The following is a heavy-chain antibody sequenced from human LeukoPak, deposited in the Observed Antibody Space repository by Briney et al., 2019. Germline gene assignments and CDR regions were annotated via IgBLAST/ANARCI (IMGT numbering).Heavy chain of an antibody. D-gene: IGHD2-2*02. CDR1: GYSFTSYW. V-gene: IGHV5-51*01. J-gene: IGHJ4*02. CDR2: IYPGDSDT. Sequence: GESLKISCKGSGYSFTSYWIGWVRQMPGKGLEWMGTIYPGDSDTRYSPSFQGQVTISADKSISTAYLQWSSLKASDTAMYYCAIKRGCSSTSCYTFDYWGQGTLVTVSS. CDR3: AIKRGCSSTSCYTFDY.